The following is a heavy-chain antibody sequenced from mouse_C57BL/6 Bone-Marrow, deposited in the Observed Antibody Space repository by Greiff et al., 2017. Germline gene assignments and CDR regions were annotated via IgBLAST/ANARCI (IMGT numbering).Heavy chain of an antibody. V-gene: IGHV1-72*01. J-gene: IGHJ3*01. CDR3: ASARSRGFAY. CDR1: GYTFTSYW. CDR2: IDPNRGGT. Sequence: QVQLKQPGAELVKPGASVKLSCKASGYTFTSYWMHWVKQRPGRGLEWIGRIDPNRGGTKYNEKFKSKATLTVDKPSSTAYMQLSSLTSEDSAVYYCASARSRGFAYWGQGTLVTVSA. D-gene: IGHD3-1*01.